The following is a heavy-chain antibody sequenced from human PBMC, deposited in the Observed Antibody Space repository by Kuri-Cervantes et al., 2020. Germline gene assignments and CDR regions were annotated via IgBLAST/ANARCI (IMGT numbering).Heavy chain of an antibody. D-gene: IGHD6-6*01. Sequence: LSLTCAASGFTFSDYYMSWIRQAPGKGLEWVSYISSSGSTIYYADSVKGRFTISRDNAKNSLYLQMNSLRAEDTAAYYCARIKSSSTQYYYYYYMDVWGKGTTVTVSS. CDR1: GFTFSDYY. V-gene: IGHV3-11*01. J-gene: IGHJ6*03. CDR3: ARIKSSSTQYYYYYYMDV. CDR2: ISSSGSTI.